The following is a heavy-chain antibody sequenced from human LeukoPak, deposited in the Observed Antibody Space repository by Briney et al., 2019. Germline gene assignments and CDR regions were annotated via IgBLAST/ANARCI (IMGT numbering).Heavy chain of an antibody. CDR3: ARENTEKWDIVVVPAAIDY. D-gene: IGHD2-2*01. CDR1: GFTFSSYS. Sequence: QPGGSLRLSCAASGFTFSSYSMNWVRQAPGKGLEWVSYISSSSSTIYYADSVKGRFTLSRDNAKNSLYLQMNSLRAEDTAVYYCARENTEKWDIVVVPAAIDYWGQGTLVTVSS. V-gene: IGHV3-48*04. CDR2: ISSSSSTI. J-gene: IGHJ4*02.